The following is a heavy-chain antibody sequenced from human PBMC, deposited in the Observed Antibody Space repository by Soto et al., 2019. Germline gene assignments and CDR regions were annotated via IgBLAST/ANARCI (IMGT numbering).Heavy chain of an antibody. Sequence: QVHLVQSGVEVKKPGASVKVSCKASGYNFINYGITWVRQAPGQGLEWMGWIRVHKGNTNYAHKFQGRVTMTTDTSTSTAYMELRSLRPDDTAVYYCVRDFDGSGSYYTDYWGPGTLVSVSS. CDR2: IRVHKGNT. CDR1: GYNFINYG. J-gene: IGHJ4*02. D-gene: IGHD3-10*01. V-gene: IGHV1-18*01. CDR3: VRDFDGSGSYYTDY.